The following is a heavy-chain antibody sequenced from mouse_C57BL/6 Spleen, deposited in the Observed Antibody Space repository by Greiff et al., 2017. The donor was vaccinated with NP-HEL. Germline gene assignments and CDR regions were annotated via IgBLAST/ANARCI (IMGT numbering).Heavy chain of an antibody. D-gene: IGHD1-1*01. CDR3: AVITTVVATRDYFDY. J-gene: IGHJ2*01. CDR1: GYTFTSYW. Sequence: QVQLKHSGAELVKPGASVKLSCKASGYTFTSYWMQWVKQRPGQGLEWIGEIDPSDSYTNYNQKFKGKATLTVDTSSSTAYMQLSSLTSEDAAVYSCAVITTVVATRDYFDYWGQGTTLTVSS. V-gene: IGHV1-50*01. CDR2: IDPSDSYT.